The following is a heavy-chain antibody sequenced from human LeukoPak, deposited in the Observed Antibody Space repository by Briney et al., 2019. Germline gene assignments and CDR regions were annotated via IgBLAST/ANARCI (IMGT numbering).Heavy chain of an antibody. CDR2: IRDSGDNT. V-gene: IGHV3-23*01. CDR3: AKARFSTVTALFDY. Sequence: IRDSGDNTYFADSVKGRFSISRDGSKNTVYLQMNSLRAEDTALYYCAKARFSTVTALFDYWGQGTLVTVSS. D-gene: IGHD4-17*01. J-gene: IGHJ4*02.